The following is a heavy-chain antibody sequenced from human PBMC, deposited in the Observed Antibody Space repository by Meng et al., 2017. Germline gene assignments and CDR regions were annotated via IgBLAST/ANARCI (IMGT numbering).Heavy chain of an antibody. CDR3: ARDLTGVLLWFGDRQDAFDI. CDR2: IWYDGSNK. D-gene: IGHD3-10*01. CDR1: GFTFSSYG. Sequence: GGSLRLSCAASGFTFSSYGMHWVRQAPGKGLEWVAVIWYDGSNKYYADSVKGRFTISRDNSKNTLYLQMNSLGAEDTAVYYCARDLTGVLLWFGDRQDAFDIWGQGTMVTVSS. J-gene: IGHJ3*02. V-gene: IGHV3-33*01.